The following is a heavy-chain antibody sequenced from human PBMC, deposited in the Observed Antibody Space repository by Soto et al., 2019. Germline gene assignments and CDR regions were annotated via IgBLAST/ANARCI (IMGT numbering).Heavy chain of an antibody. V-gene: IGHV3-23*01. CDR3: AKEGNARHFYDAMDA. CDR1: GFTFSNYA. Sequence: PGGSLRLSCAASGFTFSNYAMSWVRQAPGRGLEWVSGLSGSGGSAYYADSVKGRFTISRDNFKNTLYLQMKSLRVEDTAIYYCAKEGNARHFYDAMDAWGQGTTVTVSS. J-gene: IGHJ6*02. D-gene: IGHD2-2*01. CDR2: LSGSGGSA.